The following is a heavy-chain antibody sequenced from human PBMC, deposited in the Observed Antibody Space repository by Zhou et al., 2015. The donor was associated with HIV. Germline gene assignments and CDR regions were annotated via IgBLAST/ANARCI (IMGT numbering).Heavy chain of an antibody. CDR1: GFSFNDYW. D-gene: IGHD2/OR15-2a*01. CDR2: IKRDGSEK. Sequence: EVQLVESGGGLVQPGKSLTLSCVGSGFSFNDYWMNWVRQAPGKGLEWVAHIKRDGSEKYYADSVKGRLTISRDNAGNSLSLQMNGVTGEDTAVYYCTRVIRSRPGHYSDYWGHGTLVTVTS. CDR3: TRVIRSRPGHYSDY. V-gene: IGHV3-7*01. J-gene: IGHJ4*01.